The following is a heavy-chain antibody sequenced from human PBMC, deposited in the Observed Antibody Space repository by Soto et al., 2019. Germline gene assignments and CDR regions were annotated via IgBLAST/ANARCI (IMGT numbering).Heavy chain of an antibody. CDR3: VKDLSVDYSNWVHLPTHNYYYYGMDV. J-gene: IGHJ6*02. Sequence: GGSLRLSCSASGFTFSSYAMHWVRQAPGKGLEYVSAISSNGGSTYYADSVKGRFTISRDNSKNILYLQMSSLRAEDTAVYYCVKDLSVDYSNWVHLPTHNYYYYGMDVWGQGTTVTVSS. D-gene: IGHD4-4*01. V-gene: IGHV3-64D*08. CDR2: ISSNGGST. CDR1: GFTFSSYA.